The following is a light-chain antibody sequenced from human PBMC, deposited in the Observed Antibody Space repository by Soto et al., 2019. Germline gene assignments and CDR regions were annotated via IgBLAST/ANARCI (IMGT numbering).Light chain of an antibody. CDR3: QQRSNWPWT. CDR1: QSVSSY. Sequence: EIVLTQSPAPPSLSPGERATPSRRASQSVSSYLAWYQQKPGQAPRLLIYDASNRATGIPARFSGSGSGTDFTLTISSLEPEDFAVYYCQQRSNWPWTFGQGTKVDIK. J-gene: IGKJ1*01. V-gene: IGKV3-11*01. CDR2: DAS.